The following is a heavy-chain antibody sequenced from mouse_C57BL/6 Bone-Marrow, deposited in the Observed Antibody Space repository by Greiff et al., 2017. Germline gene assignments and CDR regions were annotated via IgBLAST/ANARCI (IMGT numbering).Heavy chain of an antibody. CDR2: ISNGGGST. CDR1: GFTFSDYY. CDR3: ARHHYAMDY. Sequence: EVHLVESGGGLVQPGGSLKLSCAASGFTFSDYYMYWVRQTPEKRLEWVAYISNGGGSTYYPDTVKGRFTISRDNAKNTLYLQMSRLKSEDTAMYYCARHHYAMDYWGQGTSVTVSS. V-gene: IGHV5-12*01. J-gene: IGHJ4*01.